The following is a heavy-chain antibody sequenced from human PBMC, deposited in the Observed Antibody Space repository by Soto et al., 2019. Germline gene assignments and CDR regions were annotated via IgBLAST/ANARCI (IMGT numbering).Heavy chain of an antibody. CDR1: GGSISSGGYS. J-gene: IGHJ4*02. D-gene: IGHD3-22*01. CDR2: IYHRGSP. CDR3: ARAGYYDSSGYYFGFDY. Sequence: SETLSLTCAVSGGSISSGGYSWSWIRQPPWKGLAWIGYIYHRGSPYSNPSLKSRVNISVARSKNQFSLKLNSVTAAYPAVYGWARAGYYDSSGYYFGFDYWGRGTLVTVSS. V-gene: IGHV4-30-2*01.